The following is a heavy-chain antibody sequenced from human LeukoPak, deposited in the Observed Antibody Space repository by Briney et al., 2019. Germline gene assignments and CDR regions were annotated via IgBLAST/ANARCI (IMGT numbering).Heavy chain of an antibody. CDR1: GFTFSSYS. Sequence: GGSLRLSCAASGFTFSSYSMNWVRQAPGKGLEWVSSISSSSSYIYYTDSVKGRFTISRDNAKNSLYLQMNSLRAEDTAVYYCARQFFYDSSGVDYWGQGTLVTVSS. CDR2: ISSSSSYI. V-gene: IGHV3-21*01. J-gene: IGHJ4*02. D-gene: IGHD3-22*01. CDR3: ARQFFYDSSGVDY.